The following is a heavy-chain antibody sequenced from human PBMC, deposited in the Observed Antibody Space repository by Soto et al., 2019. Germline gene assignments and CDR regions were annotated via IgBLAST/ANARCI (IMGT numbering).Heavy chain of an antibody. Sequence: QVQLVQSGAEVKKPGASVRVSCRASGYTFTSYDINWLRLASGQGLEWLGWMNTTRDKTAYAQKFQGRVTITWVPFICTASLELTRLTTEDPAASLCTRREYAACIWGQGTTVPASS. CDR2: MNTTRDKT. CDR3: TRREYAACI. CDR1: GYTFTSYD. V-gene: IGHV1-8*03. J-gene: IGHJ6*02. D-gene: IGHD2-15*01.